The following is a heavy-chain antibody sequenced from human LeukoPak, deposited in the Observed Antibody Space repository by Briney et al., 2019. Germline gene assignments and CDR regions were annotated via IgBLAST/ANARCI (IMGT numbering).Heavy chain of an antibody. Sequence: PGGSLRLSCAASGFTFSSYGMSWVRQAPGKGLEWVSGIRAGGDNTYYADSVKGRFTISRDNSKNTLYLQMNSLRAEDMAVYYCAKGMVRGVILKGFDYWGQGTLVTVSS. D-gene: IGHD3-10*01. CDR2: IRAGGDNT. CDR3: AKGMVRGVILKGFDY. CDR1: GFTFSSYG. V-gene: IGHV3-23*01. J-gene: IGHJ4*02.